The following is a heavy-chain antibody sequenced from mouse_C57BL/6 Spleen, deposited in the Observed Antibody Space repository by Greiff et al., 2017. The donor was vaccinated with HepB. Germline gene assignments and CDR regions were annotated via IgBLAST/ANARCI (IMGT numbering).Heavy chain of an antibody. D-gene: IGHD6-1*01. CDR2: INPNYGTT. CDR1: GYSFTDYN. CDR3: ATCHDGTYWYFDV. J-gene: IGHJ1*03. V-gene: IGHV1-39*01. Sequence: VQLKQSGPELVKPGASVKISCKASGYSFTDYNMNWVKQSNGKSLEWIGVINPNYGTTSYNQKFKGKATLTVDQSSSTAYMQLNSLTSEDSAVYYCATCHDGTYWYFDVWGTGTTVTVSS.